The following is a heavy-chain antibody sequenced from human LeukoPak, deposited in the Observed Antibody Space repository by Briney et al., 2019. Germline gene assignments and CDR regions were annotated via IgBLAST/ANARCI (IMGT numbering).Heavy chain of an antibody. CDR1: GGSISSGGYS. CDR3: AGYCSGGSCPLDY. J-gene: IGHJ4*02. Sequence: PSETLSLTCAVSGGSISSGGYSWSWIRQPPGKGLEWIGYIYHSGSTYYNPSLKSRVTISVDRSKNQFSLKLSSVTAADTAVYYCAGYCSGGSCPLDYWGQGTLVTVSS. V-gene: IGHV4-30-2*01. CDR2: IYHSGST. D-gene: IGHD2-15*01.